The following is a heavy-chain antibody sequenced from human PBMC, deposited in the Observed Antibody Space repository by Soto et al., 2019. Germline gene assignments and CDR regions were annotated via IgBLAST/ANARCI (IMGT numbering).Heavy chain of an antibody. J-gene: IGHJ6*02. CDR1: GFTFSSYS. CDR3: ARDGVDTAMTYYYXGMDV. Sequence: EVQLVESGGGLVKPGGSLRLSCAASGFTFSSYSMNWVRQAPGKGLEWVSSISSSSSYIYYADSLKGRFTISRDNAKNSLYLQMNSLRAEDTAVYXCARDGVDTAMTYYYXGMDVWGQGTTVTVSS. D-gene: IGHD5-18*01. CDR2: ISSSSSYI. V-gene: IGHV3-21*01.